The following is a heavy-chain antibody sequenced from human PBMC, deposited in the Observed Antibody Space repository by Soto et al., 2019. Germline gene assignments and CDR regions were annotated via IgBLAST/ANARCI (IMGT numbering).Heavy chain of an antibody. V-gene: IGHV3-9*01. CDR1: GFTFDDYA. Sequence: DVQLVESGGGLVQPGRSLRLSCAASGFTFDDYAMHWVRQAPGKGLEWVSGISWNSGSIGYADSVKGRFTISRDNAKNSLYLQMNSLRAEDTALYYCAKEALPWYYYYYMDVWGKGTTVTVSS. CDR2: ISWNSGSI. CDR3: AKEALPWYYYYYMDV. J-gene: IGHJ6*03.